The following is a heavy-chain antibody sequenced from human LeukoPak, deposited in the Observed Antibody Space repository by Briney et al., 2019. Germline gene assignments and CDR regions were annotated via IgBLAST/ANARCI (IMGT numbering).Heavy chain of an antibody. Sequence: PSQILSLTCTVSGGSISSGTYYWSWVRQPAGKGLEWIGRIYSSESTNYNPSLKSRVTISVDTSKNQFSLKLSSVTAADTAVYYCARGIGGFSYYFDSWGQGTLVTVSS. J-gene: IGHJ4*02. CDR2: IYSSEST. D-gene: IGHD4-23*01. CDR1: GGSISSGTYY. V-gene: IGHV4-61*02. CDR3: ARGIGGFSYYFDS.